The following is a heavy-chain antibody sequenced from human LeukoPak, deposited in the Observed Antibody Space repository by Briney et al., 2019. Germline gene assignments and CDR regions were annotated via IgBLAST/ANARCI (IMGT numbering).Heavy chain of an antibody. D-gene: IGHD1-26*01. Sequence: SETLCLTRIVSGGSISSYYWSWIRQPPGKGLEWIGYIYSSGSTNSNPSLKSRVTISVDTSKSQFSLKMTSVTAADTAVYYCARQGSGGRAFDIWGHGKIGSVSS. CDR1: GGSISSYY. J-gene: IGHJ3*02. CDR2: IYSSGST. CDR3: ARQGSGGRAFDI. V-gene: IGHV4-59*08.